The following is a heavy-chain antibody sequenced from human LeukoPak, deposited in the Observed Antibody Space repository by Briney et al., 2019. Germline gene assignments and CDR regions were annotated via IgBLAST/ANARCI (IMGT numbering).Heavy chain of an antibody. J-gene: IGHJ4*02. CDR1: GFTFSSFG. CDR3: AKDHYEVIVAGAFDY. D-gene: IGHD3-22*01. CDR2: ILYDGSQK. V-gene: IGHV3-30*18. Sequence: GGSLRLSCAASGFTFSSFGMHWVRQAPGKEPEWMAVILYDGSQKHYADPVKGRFIISRDNSKNTLYLQVNSLRAEDTAVYYCAKDHYEVIVAGAFDYWGQGTLVTVSS.